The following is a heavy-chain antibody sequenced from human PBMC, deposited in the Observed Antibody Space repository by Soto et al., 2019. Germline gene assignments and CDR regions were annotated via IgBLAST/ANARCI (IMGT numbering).Heavy chain of an antibody. D-gene: IGHD2-2*01. J-gene: IGHJ4*02. Sequence: QVQLVQSGAEVKKPGASVKVSCKASGYTFTSYGISWVRQAPGQGLEWMGWISAYNGNTNYAQKRQGRVPKTTATATSTAYMKLRSLRADDTAVYYCAREDPPSLSWGQGTLVTVSS. CDR1: GYTFTSYG. CDR2: ISAYNGNT. CDR3: AREDPPSLS. V-gene: IGHV1-18*01.